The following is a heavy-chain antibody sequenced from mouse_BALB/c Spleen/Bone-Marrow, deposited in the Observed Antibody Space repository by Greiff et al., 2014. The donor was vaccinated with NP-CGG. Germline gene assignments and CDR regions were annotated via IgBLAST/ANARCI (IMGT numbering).Heavy chain of an antibody. V-gene: IGHV1S81*02. CDR1: GFTFTSYW. D-gene: IGHD2-1*01. CDR3: ARDGNYRYAMDY. J-gene: IGHJ4*01. Sequence: VQGVESGAELVKPGASVKLSCMASGFTFTSYWIHWVKQRPGQGPEWIGETNPSNGRTNYNEKFKSKATLTDDKSSSTAYMQLSSLTSEDSAVYYCARDGNYRYAMDYWGQGTSLTVSS. CDR2: TNPSNGRT.